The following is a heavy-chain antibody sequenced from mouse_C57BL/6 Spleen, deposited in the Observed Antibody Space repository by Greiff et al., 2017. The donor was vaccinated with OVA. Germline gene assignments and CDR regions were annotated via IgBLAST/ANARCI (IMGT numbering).Heavy chain of an antibody. CDR1: GFTFTDYY. Sequence: EVQLQQSGAGLVQPGGSLSLSCAASGFTFTDYYMSWVRQPPGKALEWLGFIRHKANGYTSEYSVPVKGRLTMSRDNSQSILYLQMNALRAEDSATYYCARELRLYAMGYWGQGTSVTVSS. V-gene: IGHV7-3*01. CDR2: IRHKANGYTS. J-gene: IGHJ4*01. D-gene: IGHD3-2*02. CDR3: ARELRLYAMGY.